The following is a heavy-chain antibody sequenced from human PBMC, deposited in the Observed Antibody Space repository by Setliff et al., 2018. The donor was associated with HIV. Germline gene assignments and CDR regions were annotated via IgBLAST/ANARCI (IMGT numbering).Heavy chain of an antibody. V-gene: IGHV4-31*03. CDR2: IYYTGST. Sequence: TLSLTCTVSGGSISSGDYYWSWIRQHPRKGLEWIGYIYYTGSTYYNPSLKSRVTISVDTSKNQFSLKLSSVTAADTAVYYCARAPFYYGSGSYQTFDYWGQGTRVTVSS. CDR3: ARAPFYYGSGSYQTFDY. D-gene: IGHD3-10*01. CDR1: GGSISSGDYY. J-gene: IGHJ4*02.